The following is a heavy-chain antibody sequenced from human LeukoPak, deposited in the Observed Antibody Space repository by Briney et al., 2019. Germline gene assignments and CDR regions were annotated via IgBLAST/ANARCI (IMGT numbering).Heavy chain of an antibody. CDR2: ISGSGGST. CDR1: GFTFSSYA. D-gene: IGHD6-13*01. J-gene: IGHJ3*02. Sequence: GGSLRLSCAASGFTFSSYAMSWVRQAPGKGLEWVSAISGSGGSTYYADSVKGRFTISRDNPKNTLYLQMNSLRAEDTAVYYCAKGRSSSWYPWGAFDIWGQGTMVTVSS. CDR3: AKGRSSSWYPWGAFDI. V-gene: IGHV3-23*01.